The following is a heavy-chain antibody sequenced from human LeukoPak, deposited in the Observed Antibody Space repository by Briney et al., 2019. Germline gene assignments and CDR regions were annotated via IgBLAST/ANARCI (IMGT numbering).Heavy chain of an antibody. Sequence: GGSLRLSCAASAFTFRSYGMHWVRQAPGKGLEWVAVISYDGSNKYYADSVKGRFTISRDNSKNTLYLQMNSLRAEDTAVYYCARAPTYYYDSSGPFDYWGQGTLVTVSS. V-gene: IGHV3-30*19. CDR2: ISYDGSNK. D-gene: IGHD3-22*01. CDR1: AFTFRSYG. J-gene: IGHJ4*02. CDR3: ARAPTYYYDSSGPFDY.